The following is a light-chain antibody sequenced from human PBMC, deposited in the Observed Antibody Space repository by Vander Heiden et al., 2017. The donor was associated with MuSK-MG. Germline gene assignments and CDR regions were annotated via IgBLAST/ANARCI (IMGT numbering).Light chain of an antibody. V-gene: IGKV1-39*01. CDR1: QSISSY. CDR3: QQSYTTPYT. CDR2: GAS. Sequence: DIQMTQSPSSLSASVGDRVTITCRASQSISSYLNWYQQKPGKAPKLLIYGASSLQSGVPSRVRGSGSGTDLTLTISSVQPEDFATYYCQQSYTTPYTLGQGTKVEIK. J-gene: IGKJ2*01.